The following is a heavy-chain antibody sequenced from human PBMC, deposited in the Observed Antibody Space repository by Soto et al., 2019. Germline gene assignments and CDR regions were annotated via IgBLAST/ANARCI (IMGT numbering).Heavy chain of an antibody. CDR1: GGSISSYY. CDR2: IYYSGST. J-gene: IGHJ6*03. CDR3: ARLGGYSGYGHFLNYYYYYMDV. D-gene: IGHD5-12*01. Sequence: SETLSLTCTVSGGSISSYYWSWIRQPPGKGLEWIGYIYYSGSTNYNPSLKSRVTISVDTSKNQFSLKLSSVTAADTAVYYCARLGGYSGYGHFLNYYYYYMDVWGKGTTVTVSS. V-gene: IGHV4-59*01.